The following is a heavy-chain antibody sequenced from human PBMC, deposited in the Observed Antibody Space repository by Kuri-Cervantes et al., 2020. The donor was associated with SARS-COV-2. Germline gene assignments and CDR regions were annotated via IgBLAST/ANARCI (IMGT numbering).Heavy chain of an antibody. J-gene: IGHJ4*02. Sequence: ESLKISCAVYGGSFSGYYWGWIRQPPGKGLEWIGSIYHSGSTYYNPSLKSRVTISVDTSKNQFSLKLSSVTAADTAVYYCARGPAHDFWSGYRFDYWGQGTLVTVSS. CDR3: ARGPAHDFWSGYRFDY. V-gene: IGHV4-38-2*01. D-gene: IGHD3-3*01. CDR1: GGSFSGYY. CDR2: IYHSGST.